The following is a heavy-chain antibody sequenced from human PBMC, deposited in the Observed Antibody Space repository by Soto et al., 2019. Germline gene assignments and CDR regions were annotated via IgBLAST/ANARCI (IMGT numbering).Heavy chain of an antibody. CDR3: ARQVRYCSRTSCTYGMDV. D-gene: IGHD2-2*01. V-gene: IGHV5-10-1*01. J-gene: IGHJ6*02. CDR2: IDPSDSYT. CDR1: GYSFTRYW. Sequence: GESLKISRKGSGYSFTRYWLRRVRQMPGKGLEWMGRIDPSDSYTNYSPSFQGHVTISADKSINTAYLQWNSLKASDTAMYCCARQVRYCSRTSCTYGMDVWGQGTTVTVSS.